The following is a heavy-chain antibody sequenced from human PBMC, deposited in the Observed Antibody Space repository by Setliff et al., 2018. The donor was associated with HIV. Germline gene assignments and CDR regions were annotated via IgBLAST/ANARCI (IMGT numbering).Heavy chain of an antibody. CDR3: ARSKKRGDYYYYYYYMDV. D-gene: IGHD3-16*01. CDR2: IYHSGST. V-gene: IGHV4-38-2*01. Sequence: PSETLSLTCAVSGYSISSGYYWGWIRQPPGKGLEWIGSIYHSGSTYNNPSLKSRVTISVDTSKNQFSLKLSSVTAADTAVYYCARSKKRGDYYYYYYYMDVWGKGTTVTVSS. J-gene: IGHJ6*03. CDR1: GYSISSGYY.